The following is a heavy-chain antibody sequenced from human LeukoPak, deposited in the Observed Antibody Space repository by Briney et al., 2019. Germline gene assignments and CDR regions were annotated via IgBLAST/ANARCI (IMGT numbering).Heavy chain of an antibody. CDR3: ARDQRNSGSYRFEY. J-gene: IGHJ4*02. CDR1: GYTFSGYG. D-gene: IGHD1-26*01. V-gene: IGHV1-18*01. CDR2: ITGNNGNT. Sequence: ASVKVSCKTSGYTFSGYGISWVRQAPGQGLEWMGWITGNNGNTNYAPSLQGRVTMTKDTSTNTAYMGLTSLRSDDTAVYYCARDQRNSGSYRFEYWGQGTLVTVSS.